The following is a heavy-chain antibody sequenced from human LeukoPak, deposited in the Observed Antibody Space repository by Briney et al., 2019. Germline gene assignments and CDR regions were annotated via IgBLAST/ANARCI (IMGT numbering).Heavy chain of an antibody. CDR2: IRYDGSNK. CDR1: GFTFSSYG. Sequence: GGPLRLSCAASGFTFSSYGMHWVRQAPGKGLEWVAFIRYDGSNKYYADSVKGRFTISRDNSKNTLYLQMNSLRAEDTAVYYCAKDVTPIVVVTAPFDYWGQGTLVTVSS. V-gene: IGHV3-30*02. CDR3: AKDVTPIVVVTAPFDY. D-gene: IGHD2-21*02. J-gene: IGHJ4*02.